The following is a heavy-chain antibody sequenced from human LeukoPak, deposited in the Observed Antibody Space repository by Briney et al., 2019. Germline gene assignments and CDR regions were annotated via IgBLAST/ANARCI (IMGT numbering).Heavy chain of an antibody. CDR2: TTAYNANT. D-gene: IGHD1-1*01. V-gene: IGHV1-18*01. CDR1: GYTFTSYG. Sequence: GASVQFSFQASGYTFTSYGISWVRPAPGQGHEWMGWTTAYNANTNYAQKLQGRVTMTTDTSTSTAYMELRSLRSDDTAVYYCSLSKNWNDGHGAFDIWGQGTMVTVSS. J-gene: IGHJ3*02. CDR3: SLSKNWNDGHGAFDI.